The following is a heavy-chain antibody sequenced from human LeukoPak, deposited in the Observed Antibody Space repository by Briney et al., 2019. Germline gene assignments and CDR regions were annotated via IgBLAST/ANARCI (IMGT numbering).Heavy chain of an antibody. Sequence: PGGSLRLSCAASGFTFTNSEMNWGRQAPGQGLEWISYISGSGTTIYYADSVKGRFPISRDNAKNSLYLQMNSLRAEDTAVYYCVRTWNTYWGQGTLVTVSS. D-gene: IGHD1-1*01. CDR1: GFTFTNSE. J-gene: IGHJ4*02. CDR2: ISGSGTTI. CDR3: VRTWNTY. V-gene: IGHV3-48*03.